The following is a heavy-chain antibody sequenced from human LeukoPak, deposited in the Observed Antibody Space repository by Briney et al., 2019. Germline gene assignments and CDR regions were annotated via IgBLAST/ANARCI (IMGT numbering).Heavy chain of an antibody. V-gene: IGHV3-66*01. CDR3: ARGGEERSVFDF. CDR1: GFTVSSNY. D-gene: IGHD3-10*01. J-gene: IGHJ4*02. CDR2: IHSGGST. Sequence: GGSLRLSCAPSGFTVSSNYMSWVRQAPGKGLEWVSLIHSGGSTYYPDSVTGRFTISRDDSKNTLYLQMNSLRVEDTAVYYCARGGEERSVFDFWGQGTLVTVSS.